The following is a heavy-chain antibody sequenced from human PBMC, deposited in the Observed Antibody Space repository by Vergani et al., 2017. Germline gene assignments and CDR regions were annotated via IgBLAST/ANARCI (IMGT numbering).Heavy chain of an antibody. CDR1: GFTFSSYS. CDR2: ISSSSSYI. V-gene: IGHV3-21*01. Sequence: VQLVESGGGLVKPGGSLRLSCAASGFTFSSYSMNWVRQAPGKGLEWVSSISSSSSYIYYADSVKDRFTISRDNAKNSLYLQMNSLRAEDTAVYYCARDSLDWLLRQPIVCYMDVWGKGTPVTVSS. J-gene: IGHJ6*03. CDR3: ARDSLDWLLRQPIVCYMDV. D-gene: IGHD3-9*01.